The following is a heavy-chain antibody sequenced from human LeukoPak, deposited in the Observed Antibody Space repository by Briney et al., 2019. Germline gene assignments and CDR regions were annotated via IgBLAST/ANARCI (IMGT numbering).Heavy chain of an antibody. CDR2: IKQDGSEK. D-gene: IGHD3-10*01. J-gene: IGHJ3*02. V-gene: IGHV3-7*01. CDR1: GFTFSSYW. Sequence: PGGSLRLSCAASGFTFSSYWMSWVRQAPGKGLEWGANIKQDGSEKYYVDSVKGRFTISRDNAKNSLYLQMNSLRAEDTAVYYCAREVRGVIIYAFDIWGQGTMVTVSS. CDR3: AREVRGVIIYAFDI.